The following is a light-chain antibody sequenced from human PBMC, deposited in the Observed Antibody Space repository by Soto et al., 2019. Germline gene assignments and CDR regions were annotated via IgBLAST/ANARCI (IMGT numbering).Light chain of an antibody. CDR2: EVT. CDR1: SSDVGGYKY. Sequence: QSVLTQPASVSGSPGQSIIISCTGTSSDVGGYKYVSWYQQHPGKAPKLMIYEVTNRPSGVSTRFSGSRSGNTASLTISGLQAEDEADYYCSSSTTSSTLYVFGTGTKVTVL. V-gene: IGLV2-14*01. CDR3: SSSTTSSTLYV. J-gene: IGLJ1*01.